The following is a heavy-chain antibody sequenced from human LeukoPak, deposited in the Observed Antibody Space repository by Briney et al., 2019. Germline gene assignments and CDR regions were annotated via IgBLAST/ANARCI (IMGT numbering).Heavy chain of an antibody. Sequence: GSLRLSCAASGFTFSNYWMNWVRQAPGKGLEWVANINQDGSEKYYVDSMKGRFTISRDNARNSLYLQMNSLRAEDTAVYYCARGDYYGSGSYDYWGQGTLVTVSS. J-gene: IGHJ4*02. V-gene: IGHV3-7*01. CDR3: ARGDYYGSGSYDY. D-gene: IGHD3-10*01. CDR2: INQDGSEK. CDR1: GFTFSNYW.